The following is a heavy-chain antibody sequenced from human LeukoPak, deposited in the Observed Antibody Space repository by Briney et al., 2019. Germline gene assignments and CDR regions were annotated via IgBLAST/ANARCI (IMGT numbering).Heavy chain of an antibody. CDR3: ATDPYCSSTSCPLYY. V-gene: IGHV1-24*01. J-gene: IGHJ4*02. CDR1: GYTLTELS. D-gene: IGHD2-2*01. Sequence: ASVRDSSMVPGYTLTELSMHWVRPAPGKGLEWMGGFDPEDGETIYAQKFQGRVTMTEDTSTDTAYMELSSLRSEDTAVYYCATDPYCSSTSCPLYYWGRGPRVPVSS. CDR2: FDPEDGET.